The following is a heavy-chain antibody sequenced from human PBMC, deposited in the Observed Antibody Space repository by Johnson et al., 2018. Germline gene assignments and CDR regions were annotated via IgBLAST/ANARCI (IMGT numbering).Heavy chain of an antibody. V-gene: IGHV1-8*01. Sequence: QVQLVESGAEVKKPGASVKVSCKASGYAFTSYDINWVRQATGQGLEWMGWMNSNSGNTGYAQKFQGRVTLTRNTSISTAYMELSSRRSEDTAVYYCARGYGGNSGPDAFDIWGQGTAVTVSS. J-gene: IGHJ3*02. CDR3: ARGYGGNSGPDAFDI. D-gene: IGHD4-23*01. CDR1: GYAFTSYD. CDR2: MNSNSGNT.